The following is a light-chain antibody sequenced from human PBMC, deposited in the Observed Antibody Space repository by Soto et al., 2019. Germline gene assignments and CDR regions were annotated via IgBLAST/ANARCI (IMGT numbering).Light chain of an antibody. V-gene: IGKV1-5*01. CDR3: QQYNSYSSIT. CDR1: QSISSW. Sequence: DIQMTQSPSTLSASVGDRVTITCRASQSISSWLAWYQQKPGKAPKLLIYDASSLESGVPSRFSGSGSGTEFTLTISSLQPDDFAPYYCQQYNSYSSITFGQGTRLEI. CDR2: DAS. J-gene: IGKJ5*01.